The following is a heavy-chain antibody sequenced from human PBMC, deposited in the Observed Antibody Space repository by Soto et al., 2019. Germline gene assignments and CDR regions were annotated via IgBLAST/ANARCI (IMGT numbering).Heavy chain of an antibody. D-gene: IGHD3-9*01. CDR2: IIPIFGTA. V-gene: IGHV1-69*01. CDR3: ARVRSRSGYQFDY. J-gene: IGHJ4*02. Sequence: VKLSWKASGGSCSSYAISWVRQAPGQGLEWMGGIIPIFGTANYAQKFQGRVTITADESTSTAYMELSSLRSEDTAVYYCARVRSRSGYQFDYWGQGTLVTVSS. CDR1: GGSCSSYA.